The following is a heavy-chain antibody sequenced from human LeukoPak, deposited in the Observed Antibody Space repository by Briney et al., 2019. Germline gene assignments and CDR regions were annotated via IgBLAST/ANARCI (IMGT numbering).Heavy chain of an antibody. V-gene: IGHV1-46*01. CDR3: ARGSPPRVYYDRSGYYSYYFDY. Sequence: ASVKVSCKASGYTFTNYYMVWVRQAPGQGLEWMGIINPSSGTTNYAQKFQGRVTMTRDMSTSTVYMELSSLRSDDTAVYYCARGSPPRVYYDRSGYYSYYFDYWGQGTLVTVSS. CDR2: INPSSGTT. J-gene: IGHJ4*02. CDR1: GYTFTNYY. D-gene: IGHD3-22*01.